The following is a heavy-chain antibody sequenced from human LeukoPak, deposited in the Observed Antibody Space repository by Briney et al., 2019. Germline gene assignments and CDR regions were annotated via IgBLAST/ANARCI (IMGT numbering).Heavy chain of an antibody. D-gene: IGHD2-2*01. CDR1: GFTFSSYA. CDR2: ISYDGSNK. V-gene: IGHV3-30-3*01. CDR3: AGGDLLVLPAANFDY. Sequence: GGSLRLSCAASGFTFSSYAMHWVRHAPGKGLEWGAVISYDGSNKYYADSVKGRFTISRDNSKNTLYLQMNSLRAEDTAVYYCAGGDLLVLPAANFDYWGQGTLVTVSS. J-gene: IGHJ4*02.